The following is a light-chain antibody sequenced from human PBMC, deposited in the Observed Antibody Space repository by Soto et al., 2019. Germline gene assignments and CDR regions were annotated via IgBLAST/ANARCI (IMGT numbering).Light chain of an antibody. J-gene: IGLJ1*01. CDR1: SSDVGGYNH. V-gene: IGLV2-14*01. CDR3: CSYTSSTAYV. Sequence: QSVLTQPASVSGSPGQSITISCTGTSSDVGGYNHVSWYQLHPGKAPKLMVYEVSNRPSGVSNRFSGSKSGNTASLTISGLQAEDEADYYCCSYTSSTAYVFGTGTKLTVL. CDR2: EVS.